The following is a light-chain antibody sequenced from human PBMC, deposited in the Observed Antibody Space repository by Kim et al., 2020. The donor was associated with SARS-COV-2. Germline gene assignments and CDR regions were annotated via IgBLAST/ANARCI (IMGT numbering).Light chain of an antibody. CDR3: AAWDDSLNGYV. Sequence: QSVLTQPPSASWTPGQRVTISCSGSSSNIGNNPVNWYQQLPGTAPKLLIYSNNQRPSGVPDRFSGSKSGTSASLAISGLQSEDEADYYCAAWDDSLNGYVFGTGTKVTVL. J-gene: IGLJ1*01. CDR1: SSNIGNNP. V-gene: IGLV1-44*01. CDR2: SNN.